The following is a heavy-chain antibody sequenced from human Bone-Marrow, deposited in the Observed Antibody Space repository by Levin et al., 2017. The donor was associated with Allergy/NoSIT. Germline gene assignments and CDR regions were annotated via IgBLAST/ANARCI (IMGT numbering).Heavy chain of an antibody. D-gene: IGHD4/OR15-4a*01. CDR1: GNSLTELS. V-gene: IGHV1-24*01. Sequence: GESLKISCKVSGNSLTELSIHWVRQTPGKGLEWMGGSDTEAGETIYAEMFQDRVTLTADTSTDTAYMELSGLRSEDTAVYYCVTGHDYRANWFDPRGQGTLVTVSS. CDR3: VTGHDYRANWFDP. CDR2: SDTEAGET. J-gene: IGHJ5*02.